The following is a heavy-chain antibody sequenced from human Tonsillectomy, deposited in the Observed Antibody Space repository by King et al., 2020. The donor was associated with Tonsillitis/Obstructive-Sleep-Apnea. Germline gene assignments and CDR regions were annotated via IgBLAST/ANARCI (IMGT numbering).Heavy chain of an antibody. J-gene: IGHJ6*03. Sequence: QLQESGPGLVKPSETLSLTCTVSGGSIINYYWSWVRQSPGTGLEWIGYIYYSGSTNSNPSLKSRVTISVDTSKNQFSLRLTSVTAADTAVYYCARRKRDSYYYIDVWGKGTTVTVSS. CDR3: ARRKRDSYYYIDV. D-gene: IGHD1-14*01. CDR1: GGSIINYY. V-gene: IGHV4-59*01. CDR2: IYYSGST.